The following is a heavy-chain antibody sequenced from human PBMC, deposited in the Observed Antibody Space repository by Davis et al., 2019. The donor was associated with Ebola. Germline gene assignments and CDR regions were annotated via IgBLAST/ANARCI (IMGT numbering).Heavy chain of an antibody. CDR2: IIPIFGTA. CDR1: GYTFTGYY. CDR3: ARAPLGSSGYYDIDY. Sequence: SVKVSCKASGYTFTGYYMHWVRQAPGQGLEWMGGIIPIFGTANYAQKFQGRVTITADESTSTAYMELSSLRSEDTAVYYCARAPLGSSGYYDIDYWGQGTLVTVSS. D-gene: IGHD3-22*01. V-gene: IGHV1-69*13. J-gene: IGHJ4*02.